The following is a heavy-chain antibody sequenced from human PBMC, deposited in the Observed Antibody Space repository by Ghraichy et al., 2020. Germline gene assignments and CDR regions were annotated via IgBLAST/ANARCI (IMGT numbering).Heavy chain of an antibody. CDR3: AHKGSEMGFDSSGYYPPFDY. CDR1: GFSLSTSGVG. CDR2: IYWNDDK. V-gene: IGHV2-5*01. D-gene: IGHD3-22*01. Sequence: SGPTLVKPTQTLTLTCTFSGFSLSTSGVGVGWIRQPPGKALEWLALIYWNDDKRYSPSLKSRLTITKDTSKNQVVLTMTNMDPVDTATYYCAHKGSEMGFDSSGYYPPFDYWGQGTLVTVSS. J-gene: IGHJ4*02.